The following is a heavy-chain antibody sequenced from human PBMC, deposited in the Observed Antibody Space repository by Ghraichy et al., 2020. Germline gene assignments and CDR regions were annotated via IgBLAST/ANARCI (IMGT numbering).Heavy chain of an antibody. V-gene: IGHV4-38-2*01. Sequence: SETLSLTCSVSGYSISSGYFCGWIRQPPGKGLELISSTFHSGTTYYNPSLDSRVTISVDTSKNQVSFSLRSVTAADTAVYDCTGLETRQYLLSHFELWGQGTLVTVSS. CDR3: TGLETRQYLLSHFEL. CDR1: GYSISSGYF. D-gene: IGHD1-1*01. CDR2: TFHSGTT. J-gene: IGHJ4*02.